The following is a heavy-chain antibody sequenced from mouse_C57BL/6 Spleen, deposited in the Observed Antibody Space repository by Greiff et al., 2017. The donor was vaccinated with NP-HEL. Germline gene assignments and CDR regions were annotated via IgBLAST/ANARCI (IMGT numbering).Heavy chain of an antibody. CDR1: GFTFTDYY. CDR2: IRNIANGYTT. CDR3: ARYRMDY. V-gene: IGHV7-3*01. J-gene: IGHJ4*01. Sequence: EVQLVESGGGLVQPGGSLSLSCAASGFTFTDYYMSWVRQPPGKALAWLGFIRNIANGYTTEYTASVKGRFTISRDNSQSILYLQMNALRAEDSATYYCARYRMDYWGQGTSVTVSS.